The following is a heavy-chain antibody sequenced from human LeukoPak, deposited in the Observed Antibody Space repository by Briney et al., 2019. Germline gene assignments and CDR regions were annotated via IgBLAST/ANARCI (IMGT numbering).Heavy chain of an antibody. CDR2: INIDGSGT. V-gene: IGHV3-74*01. J-gene: IGHJ3*02. Sequence: GGSLRLSCTASGLTFSNSWMPWVRQGPGKGLVWVSAINIDGSGTSYADSVKGRFTVSRDNAKNTLFLQMTSLRSEDTAIYYCTRMGFDIWGQGTMVIVSS. CDR1: GLTFSNSW. CDR3: TRMGFDI. D-gene: IGHD1-26*01.